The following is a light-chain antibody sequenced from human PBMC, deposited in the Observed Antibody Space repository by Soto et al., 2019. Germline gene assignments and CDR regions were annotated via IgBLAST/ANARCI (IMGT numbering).Light chain of an antibody. CDR1: QSVLYSSGYNY. V-gene: IGKV2-28*01. Sequence: VMAHSPRSLAGSAGEPGCISCRSSQSVLYSSGYNYLDWYLQKPGQSPQLLIYLGSHRASGVPDRFSGSESGTDFTLKISRVADEDVGVYYCMQRLPPPWTFAQGTKVDIK. J-gene: IGKJ1*01. CDR2: LGS. CDR3: MQRLPPPWT.